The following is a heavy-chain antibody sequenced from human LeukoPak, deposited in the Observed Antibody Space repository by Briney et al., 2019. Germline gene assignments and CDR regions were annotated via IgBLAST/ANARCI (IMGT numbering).Heavy chain of an antibody. CDR1: GYSFTSYW. V-gene: IGHV5-10-1*01. CDR2: IDPSDSYT. D-gene: IGHD4-17*01. CDR3: ARPFDGDYGMDV. J-gene: IGHJ6*02. Sequence: GESLKISCKGSGYSFTSYWISWVRQMPGKGLEWMGRIDPSDSYTNYSPSFQGHVTISADKSISTAYLQWSSLRASDTAMYYCARPFDGDYGMDVWGQGTTVTVSS.